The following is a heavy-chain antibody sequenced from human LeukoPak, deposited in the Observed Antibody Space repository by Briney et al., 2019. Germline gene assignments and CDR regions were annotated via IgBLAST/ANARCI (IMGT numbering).Heavy chain of an antibody. D-gene: IGHD4-23*01. CDR1: GFTFSSYG. CDR2: ISGSGGST. V-gene: IGHV3-23*01. J-gene: IGHJ4*02. CDR3: AKDRVSNSPLMDY. Sequence: GGTLRLSCAASGFTFSSYGMSWVRQAPGKGLEWVSAISGSGGSTYYADSVKGRFTISRDNSKNTLYLQMNSLRAEDTAVYYCAKDRVSNSPLMDYWGQGTLVTVSS.